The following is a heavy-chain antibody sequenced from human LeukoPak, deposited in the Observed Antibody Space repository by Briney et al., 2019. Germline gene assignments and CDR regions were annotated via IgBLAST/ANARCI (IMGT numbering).Heavy chain of an antibody. Sequence: ASVKVSCKASGYTFTGYYMYWVRQAPGQGLEWMGWINPNSGGTNYAQKFQGRVTTTRDTSISTAYMELSRLRSDDTAVYYCAQSAGYSGYDGGWGQGTLVTVSS. CDR3: AQSAGYSGYDGG. V-gene: IGHV1-2*02. CDR1: GYTFTGYY. J-gene: IGHJ4*02. D-gene: IGHD5-12*01. CDR2: INPNSGGT.